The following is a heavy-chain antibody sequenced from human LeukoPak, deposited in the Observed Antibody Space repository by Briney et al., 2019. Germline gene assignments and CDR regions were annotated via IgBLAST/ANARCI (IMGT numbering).Heavy chain of an antibody. D-gene: IGHD2-15*01. J-gene: IGHJ4*02. Sequence: SGTLSLTCTVSGGSISNYYWSWIRQPPGKGLEWIGYVYYRGSTNYSPSLKSRVTLSVDTSKNQFSLTLSSVTAADTAVYYCVRHESYCSGGTCYSRGYFNYWGQGTLVTVSS. CDR1: GGSISNYY. V-gene: IGHV4-59*08. CDR2: VYYRGST. CDR3: VRHESYCSGGTCYSRGYFNY.